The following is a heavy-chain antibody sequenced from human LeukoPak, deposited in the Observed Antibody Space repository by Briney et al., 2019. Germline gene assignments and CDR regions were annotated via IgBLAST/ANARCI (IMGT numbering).Heavy chain of an antibody. CDR3: ARAGYYGSGIFDY. Sequence: SETLSLTCAVYGGSFSGYHWSWIRQPPGKGLEWIGEINHSGSTNYNPSLKSRVTISVDTSKNQFSLKLSSVTAADTAVYYCARAGYYGSGIFDYWGQGTLVTVSS. CDR1: GGSFSGYH. V-gene: IGHV4-34*01. CDR2: INHSGST. J-gene: IGHJ4*02. D-gene: IGHD3-10*01.